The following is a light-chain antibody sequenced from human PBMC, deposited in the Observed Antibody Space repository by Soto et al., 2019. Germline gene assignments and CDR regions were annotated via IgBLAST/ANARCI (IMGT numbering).Light chain of an antibody. V-gene: IGKV1-5*03. Sequence: DIQMTQSPSTLSASVGDRVTITCRASQSISSWLAWYQQKPGKAPKLLIYKASSLESGVPSRFSGSGSGTEFTLTISSLQPDDFATYYCQQYKSYSTFGKGTKV. CDR3: QQYKSYST. CDR2: KAS. CDR1: QSISSW. J-gene: IGKJ1*01.